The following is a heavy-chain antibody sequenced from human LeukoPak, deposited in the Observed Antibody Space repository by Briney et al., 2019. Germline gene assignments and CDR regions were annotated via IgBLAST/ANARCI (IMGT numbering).Heavy chain of an antibody. CDR3: ARPRLGCYYYMDV. Sequence: PSETLSLTCAVYGGSFSGYYWSWIRQPPGKGLEWIGEINHSGSTNYNPSLKSRVTISVDTSKNQFSLKLSSVTAADTAVYYCARPRLGCYYYMDVWGKGTTVTISS. D-gene: IGHD7-27*01. CDR1: GGSFSGYY. J-gene: IGHJ6*03. CDR2: INHSGST. V-gene: IGHV4-34*01.